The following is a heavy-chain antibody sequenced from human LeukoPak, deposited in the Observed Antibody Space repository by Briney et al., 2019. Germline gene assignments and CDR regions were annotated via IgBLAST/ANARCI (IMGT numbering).Heavy chain of an antibody. J-gene: IGHJ4*02. CDR1: GFAFSDYY. Sequence: PGGSLRLSCAASGFAFSDYYMSWIRQAPGKGLEWVSYISSSGSTIYYADSVKGRFTISRDNAKNSLYLQMNSLRAEDTAVYYCARTIIDSSGYLDYWGQGTLVTVSS. CDR2: ISSSGSTI. D-gene: IGHD3-22*01. V-gene: IGHV3-11*01. CDR3: ARTIIDSSGYLDY.